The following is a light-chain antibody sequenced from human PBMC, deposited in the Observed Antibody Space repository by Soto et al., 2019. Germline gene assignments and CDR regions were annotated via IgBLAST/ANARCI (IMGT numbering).Light chain of an antibody. CDR3: QQSNDLVS. CDR2: DAS. V-gene: IGKV1-33*01. Sequence: DIQMTQSPSSLSASVGDRVTITCQASQDINNYVNWYQQKPGKAPKLLIFDASTLKTWVPSRFSGSGSRTDFSFTISSLQPEDIATYYCQQSNDLVSFGQGTRLEIK. CDR1: QDINNY. J-gene: IGKJ5*01.